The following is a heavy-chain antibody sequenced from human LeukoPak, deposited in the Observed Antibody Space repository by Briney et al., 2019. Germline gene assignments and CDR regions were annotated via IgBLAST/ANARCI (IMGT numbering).Heavy chain of an antibody. Sequence: SVKVSCKVSGYTLTELSMHWVRQAPGQGLEWMGGIIPIFGTANYAQKFQGRVTITADESTSTAYMELSSLRSEDTAVYYCARGYRGAFDIWGQGTMVTVSS. CDR1: GYTLTELS. D-gene: IGHD1-26*01. CDR2: IIPIFGTA. J-gene: IGHJ3*02. V-gene: IGHV1-69*13. CDR3: ARGYRGAFDI.